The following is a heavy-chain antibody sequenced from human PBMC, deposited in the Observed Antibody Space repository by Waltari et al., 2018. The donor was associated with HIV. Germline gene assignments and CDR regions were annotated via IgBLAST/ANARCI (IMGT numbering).Heavy chain of an antibody. J-gene: IGHJ6*01. CDR1: GGCFSGFY. Sequence: QVHLEQWGTGLLRPSETLSLTCAVYGGCFSGFYWRWIRPSPGRGLEWIGEVNHVGRTNYSPSLKGRVTVSVDTSKNQFSLTMRSVTAADTAVYYCARDSAPGLAVDDDDGEFFYYGLDVWGQGTTVTVSS. CDR2: VNHVGRT. D-gene: IGHD6-19*01. CDR3: ARDSAPGLAVDDDDGEFFYYGLDV. V-gene: IGHV4-34*01.